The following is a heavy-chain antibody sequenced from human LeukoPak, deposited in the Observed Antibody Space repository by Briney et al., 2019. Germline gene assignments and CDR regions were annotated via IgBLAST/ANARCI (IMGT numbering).Heavy chain of an antibody. V-gene: IGHV4-34*01. CDR2: INHSGST. CDR1: GGSFSGYY. Sequence: SETLSLTCAVYGGSFSGYYWSWIRQPPGKGLEWIGEINHSGSTNYNPSLKSRVTISVDTSKNQFSLKLSSVTAADTAVYYCARARSGCYLAIQHWGQGTLVTVSS. CDR3: ARARSGCYLAIQH. J-gene: IGHJ1*01. D-gene: IGHD6-19*01.